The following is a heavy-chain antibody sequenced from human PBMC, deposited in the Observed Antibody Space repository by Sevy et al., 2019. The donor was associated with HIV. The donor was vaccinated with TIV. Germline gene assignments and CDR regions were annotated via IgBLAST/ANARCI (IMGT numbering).Heavy chain of an antibody. Sequence: ASVKVSCKASGGTFSSYAISWVRQAPGQGLEWMGEINPIFGTANYAQKFQGRVTITADKSTSTAYMELSNLRSEDTAVYYCARDMGQTVAGTGGVFYSWGQGTLVTVSS. CDR3: ARDMGQTVAGTGGVFYS. V-gene: IGHV1-69*06. D-gene: IGHD6-19*01. CDR1: GGTFSSYA. J-gene: IGHJ4*02. CDR2: INPIFGTA.